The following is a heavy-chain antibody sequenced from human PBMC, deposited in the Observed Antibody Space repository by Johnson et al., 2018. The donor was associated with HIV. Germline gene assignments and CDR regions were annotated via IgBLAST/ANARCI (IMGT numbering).Heavy chain of an antibody. D-gene: IGHD4-23*01. CDR1: GFTFSSYA. CDR3: ANGGQVVTHWRAFDI. CDR2: ISYDGSTN. Sequence: QVQLVESGGGVVQPGRSLRLSCAASGFTFSSYAMHWVRQAPGKGLEWVVVISYDGSTNYYADYVKGRSTISRDNSKNTLYLQMNSLRAEDTAVYYCANGGQVVTHWRAFDIWGQGTMVTVSS. J-gene: IGHJ3*02. V-gene: IGHV3-30-3*01.